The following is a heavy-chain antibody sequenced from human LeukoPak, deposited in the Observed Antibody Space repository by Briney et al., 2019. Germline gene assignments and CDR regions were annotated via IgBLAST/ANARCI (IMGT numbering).Heavy chain of an antibody. CDR1: RYTFTSYA. CDR2: INAGNGNT. CDR3: ARSQSDAFDI. V-gene: IGHV1-3*03. Sequence: ASVKVSCKGSRYTFTSYAMHWVRQAPGQRLEWMGWINAGNGNTKYSQEFQGRVTITRDTSASTAYMELSSLRSEDMAVYYCARSQSDAFDIWGQGTMVTVSS. J-gene: IGHJ3*02.